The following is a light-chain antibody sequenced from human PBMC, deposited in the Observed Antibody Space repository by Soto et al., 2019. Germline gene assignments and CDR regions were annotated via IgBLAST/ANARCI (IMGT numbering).Light chain of an antibody. Sequence: EIVLTQSPGTLSLSPGDRATLSCRASQSVSSSDLAWYQQKPGQAPRLLIYGASTRATGIPDRFSGSGCVTDFNPTISRLEPEDFAVYYCQQYGGSPLYTFGQGTKLEIK. J-gene: IGKJ2*01. CDR1: QSVSSSD. V-gene: IGKV3-20*01. CDR3: QQYGGSPLYT. CDR2: GAS.